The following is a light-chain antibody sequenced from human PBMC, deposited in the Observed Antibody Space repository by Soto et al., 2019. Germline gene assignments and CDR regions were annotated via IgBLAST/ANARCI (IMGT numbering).Light chain of an antibody. CDR1: QSISSW. V-gene: IGKV1-5*03. J-gene: IGKJ4*01. CDR2: KAS. CDR3: QQYNSYSLT. Sequence: DIQMTQSPSTLSASVGDRVTITCRAGQSISSWLAWYQQKPGKAPKLLIYKASSLESGVPSRFIGSGSGTEFTLTISSLQPDDIAFYYCQQYNSYSLTLGGGTKVEIQ.